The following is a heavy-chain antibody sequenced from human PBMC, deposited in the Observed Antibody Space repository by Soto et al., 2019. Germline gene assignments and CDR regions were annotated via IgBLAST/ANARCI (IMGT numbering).Heavy chain of an antibody. Sequence: QVQLVESGGGVVQPGRSLRLSCAASGFTFSTYSMHWVRQAPGKGLECVAVISSDGSSRYYADSVTGRLAISRDNSESTLYLQMNSLRAEDTALYYCAIDTNPLGYCSNTSCYLFDSCGQGTLVTVS. CDR3: AIDTNPLGYCSNTSCYLFDS. CDR2: ISSDGSSR. V-gene: IGHV3-30*09. CDR1: GFTFSTYS. J-gene: IGHJ4*02. D-gene: IGHD2-2*01.